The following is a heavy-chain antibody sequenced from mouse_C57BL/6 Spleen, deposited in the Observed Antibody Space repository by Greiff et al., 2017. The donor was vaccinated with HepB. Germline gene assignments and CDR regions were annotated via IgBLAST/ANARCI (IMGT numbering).Heavy chain of an antibody. CDR2: IYPRSGNT. CDR1: GYTFTSYG. D-gene: IGHD1-1*01. CDR3: ARSGFSITTVEATDYAMDY. J-gene: IGHJ4*01. Sequence: QVQLQQSGAELARPGASVKLSCKASGYTFTSYGISWVKQRTGQGLEWIGEIYPRSGNTYYNEKFKGKATLTADKSSSTAYMELRSLTSEDSAVYFCARSGFSITTVEATDYAMDYWGQGTSVTVSS. V-gene: IGHV1-81*01.